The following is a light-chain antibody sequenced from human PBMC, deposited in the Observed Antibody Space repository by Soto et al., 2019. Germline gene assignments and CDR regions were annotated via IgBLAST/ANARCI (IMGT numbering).Light chain of an antibody. J-gene: IGKJ5*01. Sequence: DIQLTQSPSFLSASVGDRVTITCRASQGISTYLAWYQQKPGKAPKLMIYEASTLQSGVPSRFSGSGSGTEFTLTISSLLPEDFATYHCQQLYSLPFTFGQATRLDTK. V-gene: IGKV1-9*01. CDR1: QGISTY. CDR2: EAS. CDR3: QQLYSLPFT.